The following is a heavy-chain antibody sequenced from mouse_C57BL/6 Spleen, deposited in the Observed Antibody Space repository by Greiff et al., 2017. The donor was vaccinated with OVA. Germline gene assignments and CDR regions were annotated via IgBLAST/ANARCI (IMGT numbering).Heavy chain of an antibody. D-gene: IGHD2-4*01. CDR3: AIKYYEGGYAMDY. CDR1: GYTFTSYW. Sequence: VQLQQPGAELVKPGASVKLSCKASGYTFTSYWMHWVKQRPGHGLEWIGMIHPNSGSTNYNEKFKSKATLTVDKSSSTAYMQLSSLTSEDSAVYYCAIKYYEGGYAMDYWGQGTSVTVSS. J-gene: IGHJ4*01. V-gene: IGHV1-64*01. CDR2: IHPNSGST.